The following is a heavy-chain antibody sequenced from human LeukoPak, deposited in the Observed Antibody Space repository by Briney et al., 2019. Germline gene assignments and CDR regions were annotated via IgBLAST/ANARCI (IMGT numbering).Heavy chain of an antibody. J-gene: IGHJ5*02. CDR3: AKAKYDYGDYYWFDP. D-gene: IGHD4-17*01. V-gene: IGHV3-23*01. CDR1: GFTFSSYA. CDR2: ISGSGGST. Sequence: AGGSLRLSCAASGFTFSSYAMSWVGQAPGKGMEWVSAISGSGGSTYYADSVKGRFTISRDNSKNTLYLQMNSLRAEDTAVYYCAKAKYDYGDYYWFDPWGQGTLVTVSS.